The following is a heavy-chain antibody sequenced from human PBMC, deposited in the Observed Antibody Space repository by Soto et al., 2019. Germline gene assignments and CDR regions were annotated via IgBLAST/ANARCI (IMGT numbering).Heavy chain of an antibody. V-gene: IGHV3-74*01. CDR1: GFTFSKHL. CDR3: ARDQTGITTTGGGRIDH. CDR2: ISSDGMST. Sequence: GGSLRLSCAASGFTFSKHLMHWVRQVPGKGLLWVSRISSDGMSTSYADSVKGRFTISRDNSKNTLYLQMSGLTPEDTAVYYCARDQTGITTTGGGRIDHWGQGTLVTVSS. J-gene: IGHJ4*02. D-gene: IGHD1-20*01.